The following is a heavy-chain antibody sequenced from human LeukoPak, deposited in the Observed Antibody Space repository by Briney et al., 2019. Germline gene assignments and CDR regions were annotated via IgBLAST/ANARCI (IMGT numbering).Heavy chain of an antibody. Sequence: SESLSLTCTVSGGSISSYYWSWIRQPPGKGLEWIGYIFHIGTTNYNPSLKSRVTISVDTSKNQFSLKLSSVTAADTAVYYCARGTNWFDPWGQGTLVTVSS. CDR3: ARGTNWFDP. V-gene: IGHV4-59*08. CDR2: IFHIGTT. CDR1: GGSISSYY. J-gene: IGHJ5*02.